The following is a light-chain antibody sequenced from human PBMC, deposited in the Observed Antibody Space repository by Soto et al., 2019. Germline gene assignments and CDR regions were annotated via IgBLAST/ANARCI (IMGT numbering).Light chain of an antibody. CDR2: GAS. J-gene: IGKJ1*01. CDR3: QQYDTQWT. V-gene: IGKV3-20*01. Sequence: PGERATLSCWASQTVNSNYLAWYQQKPGQAPRLLIYGASSRATGIPDRFSGSGSGTDFTLTVSRLEPEDFAVYYCQQYDTQWTFGQGTKVEIK. CDR1: QTVNSNY.